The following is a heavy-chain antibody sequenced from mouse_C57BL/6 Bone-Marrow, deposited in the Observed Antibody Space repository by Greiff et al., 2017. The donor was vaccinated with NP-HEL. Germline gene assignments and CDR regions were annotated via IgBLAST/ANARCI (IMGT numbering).Heavy chain of an antibody. J-gene: IGHJ3*01. Sequence: EVQVVESGGDLVKPGGSLKLSCAASGFTFSSYGMSWVRQTPDKRLEWVATISSGGSYTYYPDSLKGRFTLSRDNAKNTLYLQMSSLKSEDTAMYYCASPYDYDVAWFAYWGQGTLVTVSA. CDR2: ISSGGSYT. D-gene: IGHD2-4*01. V-gene: IGHV5-6*01. CDR1: GFTFSSYG. CDR3: ASPYDYDVAWFAY.